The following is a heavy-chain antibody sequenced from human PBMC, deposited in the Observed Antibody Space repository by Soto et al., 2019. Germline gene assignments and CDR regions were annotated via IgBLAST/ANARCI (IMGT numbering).Heavy chain of an antibody. CDR2: IYSGGNT. D-gene: IGHD2-21*02. Sequence: EVQLVESGGGLIQPGGSLRLSCAASGFTVSNNYMNWVRQAPGKGLEWVSVIYSGGNTDYADSVKGRFTISRDNSKNTLYLQMNCLRAEDTAMYYCARGCNGGDCGRVGMDVWGQGTTVTVSS. CDR3: ARGCNGGDCGRVGMDV. V-gene: IGHV3-53*01. CDR1: GFTVSNNY. J-gene: IGHJ6*02.